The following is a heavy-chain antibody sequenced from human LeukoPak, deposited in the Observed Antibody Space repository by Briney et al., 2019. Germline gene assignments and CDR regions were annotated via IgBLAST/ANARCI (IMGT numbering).Heavy chain of an antibody. Sequence: GASVKVSCKASGYTFNSYAISWVRQAPGQGLEWMGRIIPILGIANYAQKFQGRVTITADKSTSTAYMELSSLRSEDTAVYYCAKIAVAGFYYFDYWGQGTLVTVSS. V-gene: IGHV1-69*04. D-gene: IGHD6-19*01. CDR3: AKIAVAGFYYFDY. CDR1: GYTFNSYA. CDR2: IIPILGIA. J-gene: IGHJ4*02.